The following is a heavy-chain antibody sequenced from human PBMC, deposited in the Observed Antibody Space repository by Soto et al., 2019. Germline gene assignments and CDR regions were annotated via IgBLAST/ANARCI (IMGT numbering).Heavy chain of an antibody. CDR3: ARGGDIVVVPAPYYYYGMDV. CDR1: GFTFSSYA. Sequence: PGGSLRLSCAASGFTFSSYAMHWVRQAPGKGLEWVAVISYDGSNKYYADSVKGRFTISRDNSKNTLYLQMNSLRAEDTAVYYCARGGDIVVVPAPYYYYGMDVWGQGTTVTVSS. D-gene: IGHD2-2*01. J-gene: IGHJ6*02. CDR2: ISYDGSNK. V-gene: IGHV3-30-3*01.